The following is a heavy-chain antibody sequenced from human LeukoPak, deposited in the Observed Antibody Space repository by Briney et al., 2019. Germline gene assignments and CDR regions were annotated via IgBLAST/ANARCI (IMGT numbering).Heavy chain of an antibody. CDR2: ILPFFGIA. Sequence: SGKVSCKASGGTFSSYAISRVRQAPGQGLEWMGRILPFFGIANYAQKLQGRVTITADKSTSTAYMELSSLRSEDTAVYYCAFEAYGGPTPGNYWGQGTLVTVSS. CDR3: AFEAYGGPTPGNY. J-gene: IGHJ4*02. CDR1: GGTFSSYA. D-gene: IGHD4-23*01. V-gene: IGHV1-69*04.